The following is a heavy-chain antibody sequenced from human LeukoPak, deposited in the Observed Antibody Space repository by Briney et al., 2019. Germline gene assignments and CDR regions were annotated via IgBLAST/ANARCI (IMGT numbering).Heavy chain of an antibody. Sequence: GGSLRLSCAASGFTVSSNYMSWVRQAPGKGLEWVSVIINGGSTFHVDSVKGRFTISTDTSKNTLYLRMSSLRAEDTAVYYCARDLNSWGQGTLVTVSS. V-gene: IGHV3-66*01. J-gene: IGHJ4*02. CDR2: IINGGST. CDR3: ARDLNS. CDR1: GFTVSSNY.